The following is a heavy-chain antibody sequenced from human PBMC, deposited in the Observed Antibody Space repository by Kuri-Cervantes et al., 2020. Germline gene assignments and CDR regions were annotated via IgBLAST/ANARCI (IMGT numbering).Heavy chain of an antibody. Sequence: GESLKISCKGSGYSFTSYWIGWVRQMPGKGLEWMGIIYPGDSDTRYSPSFQGQVTISADKSISTAYLQWSSLKASDTAMYYCAKVARYYYDSSGLVGHYTDVWGKGTTVTVSS. J-gene: IGHJ6*03. V-gene: IGHV5-51*01. CDR2: IYPGDSDT. D-gene: IGHD3-22*01. CDR3: AKVARYYYDSSGLVGHYTDV. CDR1: GYSFTSYW.